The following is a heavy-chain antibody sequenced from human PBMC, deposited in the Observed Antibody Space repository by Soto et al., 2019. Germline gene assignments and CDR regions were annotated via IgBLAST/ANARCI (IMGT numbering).Heavy chain of an antibody. Sequence: PSAILSLACTVSGGSISGYYCSWIRQPPGKGVEWIGYIHYSGSTNYNPSLKSRVTISVDTSQKQCSLKLSSVTAADTAVYFCARITRRDSLYYFDYWGHGILVTVSS. CDR3: ARITRRDSLYYFDY. J-gene: IGHJ4*01. CDR1: GGSISGYY. CDR2: IHYSGST. V-gene: IGHV4-59*01. D-gene: IGHD1-20*01.